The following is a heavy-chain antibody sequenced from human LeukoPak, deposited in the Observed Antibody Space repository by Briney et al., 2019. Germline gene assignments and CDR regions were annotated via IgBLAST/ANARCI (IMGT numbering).Heavy chain of an antibody. CDR3: ARAGGYCGRISCPYYFDY. CDR1: GYTFTSYD. CDR2: MNPNSGNT. V-gene: IGHV1-8*01. J-gene: IGHJ4*02. Sequence: ASVKVSCKSTGYTFTSYDFNWVRQATGRGLEWMGWMNPNSGNTGYAQKFQGRVTMTRNTSISTAYMELSSLRSEDTAVYYCARAGGYCGRISCPYYFDYWGQGSLVAVSS. D-gene: IGHD2-15*01.